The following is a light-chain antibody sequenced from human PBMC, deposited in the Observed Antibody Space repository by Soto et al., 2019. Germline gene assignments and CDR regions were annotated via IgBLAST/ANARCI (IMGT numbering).Light chain of an antibody. CDR1: QSISSW. CDR2: KAS. CDR3: QQYESYPMT. J-gene: IGKJ4*01. Sequence: DSQKTQYPSTLSASVGDRVTITCRASQSISSWLAWYQQKPGKAPKLLISKASTLQSGVPPRFSGSGSGTEFTLIISGLQPDDFATYYCQQYESYPMTFGGGTKVDNK. V-gene: IGKV1-5*03.